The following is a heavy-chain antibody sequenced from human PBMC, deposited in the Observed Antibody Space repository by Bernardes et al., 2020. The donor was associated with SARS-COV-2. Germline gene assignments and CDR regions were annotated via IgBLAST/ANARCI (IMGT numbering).Heavy chain of an antibody. V-gene: IGHV3-30*18. CDR3: AKAWAQYYYDGSGHIDH. Sequence: GGSLRLSCAASGFTFSSYAMHWVRQAPGKGLEWVALISYDGSTKYYRDSVKGQFTISRDNSKNMLSLQMNSLRPEDTAVYYCAKAWAQYYYDGSGHIDHWGQGTLVTVSS. CDR2: ISYDGSTK. J-gene: IGHJ4*02. D-gene: IGHD3-22*01. CDR1: GFTFSSYA.